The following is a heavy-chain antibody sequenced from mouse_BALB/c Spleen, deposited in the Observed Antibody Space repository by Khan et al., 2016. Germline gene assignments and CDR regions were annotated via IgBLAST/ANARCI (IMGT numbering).Heavy chain of an antibody. V-gene: IGHV9-3-1*01. CDR3: ARETDGYPFAY. D-gene: IGHD2-3*01. CDR1: GYTFTNYG. CDR2: INTYTGEP. Sequence: QIQLVQSGPELKKPGETVKISCKASGYTFTNYGMNWVKQAPGKGLKWMGWINTYTGEPTYADDFKGRFAFSLETSASTSYLQIHNLKNEDTATYCCARETDGYPFAYWGQGTLVTVSA. J-gene: IGHJ3*01.